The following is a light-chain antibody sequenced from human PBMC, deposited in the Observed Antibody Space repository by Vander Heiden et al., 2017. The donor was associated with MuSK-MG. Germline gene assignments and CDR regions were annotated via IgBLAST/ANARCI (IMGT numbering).Light chain of an antibody. CDR2: EVS. CDR1: SSDVGSYNL. V-gene: IGLV2-23*02. Sequence: QSALTQPASVSGSPGQSITISCTGTSSDVGSYNLVSWYQQHPGKAPKLMIYEVSKRPSGVSNRFSGSKSGNTASLTISGLQAEDEADYYCCSDAGSSTFDVFGAGTKFTVL. CDR3: CSDAGSSTFDV. J-gene: IGLJ1*01.